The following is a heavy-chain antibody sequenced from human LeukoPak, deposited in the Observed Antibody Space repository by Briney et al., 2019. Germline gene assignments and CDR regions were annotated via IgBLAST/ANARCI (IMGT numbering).Heavy chain of an antibody. Sequence: SGGSLRLSCAASGLTFSTYSMNWVRQAPGKGLEWVSYISSSSSTKYYADSVKGRFTISRDDAKNSLYLQMNSLRVEDTAVYYCAREFSRPDCSGGSCYEMVGSWGQGTLVTVSS. V-gene: IGHV3-48*01. CDR3: AREFSRPDCSGGSCYEMVGS. CDR2: ISSSSSTK. D-gene: IGHD2-15*01. CDR1: GLTFSTYS. J-gene: IGHJ1*01.